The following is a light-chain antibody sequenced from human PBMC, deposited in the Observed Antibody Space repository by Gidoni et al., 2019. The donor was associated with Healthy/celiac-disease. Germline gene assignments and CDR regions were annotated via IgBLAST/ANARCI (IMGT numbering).Light chain of an antibody. Sequence: ILTTQSPATLSVSPGERATLPCRASQSVSSNLAWYQQKPGQAPRLLIYGASTRAPGIPARFSGSGSGTEFTLTISSLQSEDFAVYYCQQYNNWPRLFGPGTKVDIK. CDR1: QSVSSN. CDR2: GAS. J-gene: IGKJ3*01. CDR3: QQYNNWPRL. V-gene: IGKV3-15*01.